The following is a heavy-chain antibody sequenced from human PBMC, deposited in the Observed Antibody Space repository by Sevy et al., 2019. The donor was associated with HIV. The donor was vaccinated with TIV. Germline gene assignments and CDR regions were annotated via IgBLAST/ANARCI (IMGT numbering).Heavy chain of an antibody. V-gene: IGHV4-39*01. Sequence: SETLSLTCTVSGASISSSGYYWGWIRQPPGKGLEWIASINYSGITFYNPSLKCRITISADTSKNQFSLDLTSVTAADTAIYYCAGPILTYNNGWSYYDHWGQGTVVTVSS. D-gene: IGHD6-19*01. CDR1: GASISSSGYY. CDR2: INYSGIT. CDR3: AGPILTYNNGWSYYDH. J-gene: IGHJ4*02.